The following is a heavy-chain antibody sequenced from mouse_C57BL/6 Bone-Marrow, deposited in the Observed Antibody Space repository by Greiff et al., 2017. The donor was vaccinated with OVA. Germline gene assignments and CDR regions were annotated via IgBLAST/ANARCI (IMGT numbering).Heavy chain of an antibody. CDR2: LYPGSGST. CDR3: AYYGSSDC. J-gene: IGHJ2*01. V-gene: IGHV1-55*01. Sequence: VQRVESGAELVKPGASVKMSCKASGYTFTSYWITWVKQRPGQGLEWIGDLYPGSGSTNYNEKFKSKATLTVDKSYSTAYMQLSRLTSDDSAVYYCAYYGSSDCWGQGTTLTVSS. CDR1: GYTFTSYW. D-gene: IGHD1-1*01.